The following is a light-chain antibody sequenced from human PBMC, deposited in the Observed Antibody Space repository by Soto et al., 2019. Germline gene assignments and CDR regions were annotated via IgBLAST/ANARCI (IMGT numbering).Light chain of an antibody. CDR1: SANIGNNY. J-gene: IGLJ2*01. V-gene: IGLV1-51*01. Sequence: QSVLTQPPSVSAAPGQKVAISCSGSSANIGNNYVSWYQQLPGTAPKLLIFDNNKRPSGIPGRFSGSKSGTSATLGITGLQTWDEADYYCGTWDSSLSAVVFGGGTQLTVL. CDR3: GTWDSSLSAVV. CDR2: DNN.